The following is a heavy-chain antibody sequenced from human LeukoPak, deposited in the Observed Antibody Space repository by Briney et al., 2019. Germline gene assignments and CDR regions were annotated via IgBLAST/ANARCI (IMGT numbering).Heavy chain of an antibody. CDR2: IIPIFGTA. J-gene: IGHJ6*03. D-gene: IGHD6-13*01. V-gene: IGHV1-69*05. CDR3: AGTSYIADYAPYYYYMDV. CDR1: GGTFSSYA. Sequence: ASVKVSCKASGGTFSSYAISWVRQAPGQGLEWMGGIIPIFGTANYAQKFQGRVTITTDESTSTAYMELSSLRSEDTAVYYCAGTSYIADYAPYYYYMDVWGKGTTVTVSS.